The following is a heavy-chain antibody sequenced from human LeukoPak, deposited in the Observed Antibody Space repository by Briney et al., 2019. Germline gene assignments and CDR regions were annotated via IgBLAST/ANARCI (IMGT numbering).Heavy chain of an antibody. D-gene: IGHD6-13*01. CDR1: GFTFSSYG. Sequence: GGSLRLSCAASGFTFSSYGMHWVRQAPGKGLEWVAFIWYDGSNKYYADSVKGRFTISRDNSKNTLYLQMNSLRAEDTAVYYCAKDRGAVAGAGSDYWGQGTLVTVSS. V-gene: IGHV3-30*02. CDR2: IWYDGSNK. J-gene: IGHJ4*02. CDR3: AKDRGAVAGAGSDY.